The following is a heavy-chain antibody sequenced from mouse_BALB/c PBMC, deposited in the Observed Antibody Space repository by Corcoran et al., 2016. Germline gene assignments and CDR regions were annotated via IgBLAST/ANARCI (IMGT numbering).Heavy chain of an antibody. J-gene: IGHJ2*01. CDR3: ARNYYGSNPYYFDY. CDR1: GYTFTNYG. D-gene: IGHD1-1*01. V-gene: IGHV9-3-1*01. CDR2: INTYTGEP. Sequence: QIQLVQSGPELKKPGETVKISCKASGYTFTNYGMNWVKQAPGKGLKWMGWINTYTGEPTYADDFKGRFAFSLETSASTAYLQINNLKNEDTATYFCARNYYGSNPYYFDYWGQGTTLTVSS.